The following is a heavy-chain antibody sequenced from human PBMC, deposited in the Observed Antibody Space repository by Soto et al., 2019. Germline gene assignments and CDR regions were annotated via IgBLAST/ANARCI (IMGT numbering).Heavy chain of an antibody. Sequence: QVQLVQSGAEVKKPGASVKVSCKASGYTFTSYYMHWVRQAPGQGLEWMGIINPSGGSTSYAQKFQGRVTMTRDTSTSTVYMELSSLRSEDTAVYYCARGSTGDLVGYAFDIWGQGTMVTVSS. D-gene: IGHD2-21*02. J-gene: IGHJ3*02. V-gene: IGHV1-46*01. CDR1: GYTFTSYY. CDR3: ARGSTGDLVGYAFDI. CDR2: INPSGGST.